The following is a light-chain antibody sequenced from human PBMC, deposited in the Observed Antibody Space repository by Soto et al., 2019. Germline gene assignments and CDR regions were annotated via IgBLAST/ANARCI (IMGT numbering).Light chain of an antibody. CDR1: QSISSK. Sequence: EIVMTQSPATLSVSPGERATLSCRASQSISSKLAWYQQKPGQAPRLLIYGASTRATGIPARFSGSGSGTEFTLTISSLQSEDFAVYYCQQYNNCPPITFGQGTRLESK. CDR3: QQYNNCPPIT. V-gene: IGKV3-15*01. J-gene: IGKJ5*01. CDR2: GAS.